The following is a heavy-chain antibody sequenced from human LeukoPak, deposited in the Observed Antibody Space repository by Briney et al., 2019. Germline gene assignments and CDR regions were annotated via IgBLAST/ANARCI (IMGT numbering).Heavy chain of an antibody. CDR2: ISSSGSTI. V-gene: IGHV3-48*03. CDR3: ARDRGRQGFDY. Sequence: GGSLRLSCAASGFTFSSYEMNWVRQAPGKGLEWVSYISSSGSTIYYADSVKGRYTISRDNAKNSLYLQMNSLRAEDTAVYYCARDRGRQGFDYWGQGTLVTVSS. J-gene: IGHJ4*02. CDR1: GFTFSSYE. D-gene: IGHD3-10*01.